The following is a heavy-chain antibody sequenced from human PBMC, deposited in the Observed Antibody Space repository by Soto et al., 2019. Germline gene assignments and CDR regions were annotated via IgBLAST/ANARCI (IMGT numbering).Heavy chain of an antibody. CDR2: ISGDGVTT. CDR3: AREYYGILTGYYTDY. J-gene: IGHJ4*02. CDR1: GFPFSSYW. V-gene: IGHV3-74*01. Sequence: EVQLVESGGDLVQRGGSLRLSCAASGFPFSSYWMHWVRHTPGKGLDWVARISGDGVTTYYADSVTGRFTVSRDNAKNTLSLQISGLRAEDTGVYYCAREYYGILTGYYTDYWGQGTLVSVSS. D-gene: IGHD3-9*01.